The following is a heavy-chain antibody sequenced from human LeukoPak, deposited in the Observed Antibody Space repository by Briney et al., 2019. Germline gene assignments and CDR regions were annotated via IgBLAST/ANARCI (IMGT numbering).Heavy chain of an antibody. Sequence: GGSLRLSCAASGFTFSSYSMNWVRQAPGKGLEWVSSISSSTSYIYYADSVKGRFTISRDNSKNTLYLQMNSLRAEDTAVYYCASIENYSSGWYSDYWGQGTLVTVSS. CDR2: ISSSTSYI. CDR3: ASIENYSSGWYSDY. D-gene: IGHD6-19*01. J-gene: IGHJ4*02. CDR1: GFTFSSYS. V-gene: IGHV3-21*01.